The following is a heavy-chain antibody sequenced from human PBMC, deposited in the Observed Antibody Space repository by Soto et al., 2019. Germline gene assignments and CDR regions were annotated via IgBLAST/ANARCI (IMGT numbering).Heavy chain of an antibody. Sequence: QVQLVQSGAEVKKPGASVKVSCKASGYTFTSYDINWVRQATGQGLEWMGWINAGNGNTKYSQKFQGRVTITRDTSASTAYMELSSLRSEDTAVYYCARAPYDSYYYYYGMDVWGQGTTVTVSS. CDR3: ARAPYDSYYYYYGMDV. CDR1: GYTFTSYD. D-gene: IGHD5-12*01. J-gene: IGHJ6*02. V-gene: IGHV1-3*01. CDR2: INAGNGNT.